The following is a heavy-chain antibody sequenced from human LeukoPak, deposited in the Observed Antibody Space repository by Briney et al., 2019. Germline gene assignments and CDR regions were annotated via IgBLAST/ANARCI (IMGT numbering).Heavy chain of an antibody. D-gene: IGHD5/OR15-5a*01. CDR1: GYTFTSYG. Sequence: ASVKVSCKASGYTFTSYGISWVRQAPGHGLEWMGWISAHNGNTNYAQKLQGRVTMTTDTSTSTAYMELRSLGSDDTAVYYCARDLPRHFDYWGQGTLVTVSS. CDR2: ISAHNGNT. J-gene: IGHJ4*02. CDR3: ARDLPRHFDY. V-gene: IGHV1-18*01.